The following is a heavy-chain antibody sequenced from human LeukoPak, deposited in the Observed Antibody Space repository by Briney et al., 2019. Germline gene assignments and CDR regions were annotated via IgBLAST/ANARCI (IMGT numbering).Heavy chain of an antibody. Sequence: GGSLRLSCAASGFTFSSYGMHWVRQAPGQGLEWMGIINPSGGSTSYAQKFQGRVTMTRDTSTSTVYMELSSLRSEDTAVYYCARGGSYSGSYYFDYWGQGTLVTVSS. CDR3: ARGGSYSGSYYFDY. V-gene: IGHV1-46*01. J-gene: IGHJ4*02. CDR2: INPSGGST. D-gene: IGHD1-26*01. CDR1: GFTFSSYG.